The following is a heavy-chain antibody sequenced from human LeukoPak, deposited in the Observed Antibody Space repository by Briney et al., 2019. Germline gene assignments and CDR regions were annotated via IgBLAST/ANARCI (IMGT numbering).Heavy chain of an antibody. CDR1: GFTFSTYG. D-gene: IGHD3-10*01. V-gene: IGHV3-33*01. CDR2: IWYDGSNK. CDR3: ARASYGSGSYYNAYGMDV. J-gene: IGHJ6*02. Sequence: GGSLRLSCAASGFTFSTYGMHWVRRAPGKGLEWVAVIWYDGSNKYYADSVKGRFTISRDNSKNTLYLQMNSLRAEDTAVYYCARASYGSGSYYNAYGMDVWAKGPRSPSP.